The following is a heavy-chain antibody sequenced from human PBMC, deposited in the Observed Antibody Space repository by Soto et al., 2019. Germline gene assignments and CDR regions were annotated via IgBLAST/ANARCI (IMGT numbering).Heavy chain of an antibody. Sequence: QVQLVQSGAEVKKPGSSVKVSCTASGGTFSSYAISWVRQAPGQGLEWMGGIIPISGTANYAQKFQGRVTITADESTSTADLELSSLRSEDTAVYDCARSQGSSTSLEIYYYYYHGMDVWGQGTTVTVSS. J-gene: IGHJ6*02. CDR3: ARSQGSSTSLEIYYYYYHGMDV. CDR2: IIPISGTA. CDR1: GGTFSSYA. D-gene: IGHD2-2*01. V-gene: IGHV1-69*01.